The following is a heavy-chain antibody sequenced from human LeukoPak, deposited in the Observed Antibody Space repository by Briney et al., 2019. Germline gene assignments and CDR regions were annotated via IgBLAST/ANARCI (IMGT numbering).Heavy chain of an antibody. CDR2: IYYSGST. D-gene: IGHD5-18*01. J-gene: IGHJ6*03. Sequence: SETLSLTCTVSGGSISSYYWSWIRQPPGKGLEWIGYIYYSGSTNYNPSLKSRVTISVDTSKSQFSLKLSSVTAADTAVYYCARVLRGYSYGVYYYYYYMDVWGKGTTVTISS. CDR3: ARVLRGYSYGVYYYYYYMDV. CDR1: GGSISSYY. V-gene: IGHV4-59*01.